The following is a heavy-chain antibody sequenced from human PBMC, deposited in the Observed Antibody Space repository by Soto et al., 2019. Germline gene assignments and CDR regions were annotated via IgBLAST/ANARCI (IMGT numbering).Heavy chain of an antibody. CDR3: ARGRYCSSTSCPKLLLLGYFVY. CDR2: IYHSGST. Sequence: ASETLYLTCAFHRDSINSASYSWSWIRQPPGKGLEWIGYIYHSGSTYYNPSLKSRVTISVDRSKNQFTLKLSSVTAADTAVNNCARGRYCSSTSCPKLLLLGYFVYWGQGTLVTV. CDR1: RDSINSASYS. V-gene: IGHV4-30-2*01. J-gene: IGHJ4*02. D-gene: IGHD2-2*01.